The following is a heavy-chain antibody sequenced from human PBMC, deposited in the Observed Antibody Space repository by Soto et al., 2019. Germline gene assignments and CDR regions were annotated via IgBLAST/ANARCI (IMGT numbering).Heavy chain of an antibody. D-gene: IGHD2-8*02. J-gene: IGHJ4*02. Sequence: QVHLVESGGGVVQPGMSLRLSCAASGFTFSSYAMHWVRQAAGKGLEWVAVISYDGSNKYYADSVKGRFTISRDNSKNTLYLKMTSLRAEDTAVYYCARARTARAAWCDYWGQGTLVTVSS. V-gene: IGHV3-30-3*01. CDR1: GFTFSSYA. CDR2: ISYDGSNK. CDR3: ARARTARAAWCDY.